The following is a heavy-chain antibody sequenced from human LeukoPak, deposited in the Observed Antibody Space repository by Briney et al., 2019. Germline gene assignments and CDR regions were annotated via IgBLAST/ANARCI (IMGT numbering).Heavy chain of an antibody. CDR3: ARVPLYDRSAYYFDY. D-gene: IGHD3-22*01. Sequence: PGGSLRLSCAASGFTFSNYNMNWVRQAPGKGLEWVSYISTSGRAIFYADSVKGRFTISRDNAKNSLFLQMNSLRDEDTAVYYCARVPLYDRSAYYFDYWGLGTLVTVSS. CDR2: ISTSGRAI. CDR1: GFTFSNYN. V-gene: IGHV3-48*02. J-gene: IGHJ4*02.